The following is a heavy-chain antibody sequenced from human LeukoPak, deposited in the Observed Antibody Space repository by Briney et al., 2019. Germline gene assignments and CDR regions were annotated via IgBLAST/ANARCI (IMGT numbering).Heavy chain of an antibody. D-gene: IGHD3-22*01. J-gene: IGHJ4*02. CDR2: ISGSGGTT. CDR3: ARGPPMYSYGSTAYHYDYFEY. CDR1: GFTFSSYA. V-gene: IGHV3-23*01. Sequence: GGSLRLSCAASGFTFSSYAMNWVRQAPGKGLEWVSAISGSGGTTYYADSVKGRSTISRDNSKNTLYLQMNSLRPEDTAVYFCARGPPMYSYGSTAYHYDYFEYWGQGTLVTVSS.